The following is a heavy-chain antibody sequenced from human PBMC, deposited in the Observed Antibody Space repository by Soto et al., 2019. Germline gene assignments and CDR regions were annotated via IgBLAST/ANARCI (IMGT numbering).Heavy chain of an antibody. Sequence: GGSLRLSCAASGFTFSSYGMHWVRQAPGKGLEWVAVIWYDGSNKYYADSVKGRFTISRDNSKNTLYLQMNSLRAEDTAVYYCARAPNQYCSSTSCYIIDYWGQGTLVTVSS. D-gene: IGHD2-2*02. V-gene: IGHV3-33*01. CDR2: IWYDGSNK. CDR3: ARAPNQYCSSTSCYIIDY. CDR1: GFTFSSYG. J-gene: IGHJ4*02.